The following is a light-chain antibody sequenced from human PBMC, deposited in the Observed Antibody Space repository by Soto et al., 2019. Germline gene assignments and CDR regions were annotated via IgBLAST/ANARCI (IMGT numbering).Light chain of an antibody. CDR1: QSVSSY. CDR2: DAS. Sequence: EIVLTQSPATLSLSPGERATLPCRASQSVSSYLAWYQQKPGQAPRLLIYDASNRATGIPARFSGSGSGTDLTLTISSLEPEDFAVYYCQQRSNWPPWTFGQGTKVDIK. V-gene: IGKV3-11*01. CDR3: QQRSNWPPWT. J-gene: IGKJ1*01.